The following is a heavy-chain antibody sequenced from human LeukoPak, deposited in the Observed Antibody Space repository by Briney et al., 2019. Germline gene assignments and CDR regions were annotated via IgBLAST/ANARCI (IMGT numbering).Heavy chain of an antibody. J-gene: IGHJ5*02. Sequence: SVKVSCKASGGTFSSYAISWVRQAPGQGLEWMGGIIPIFGTANYAQKFQGRVTITTDVSTSTAYMELSSLRSEDTAVYYCARDVTACGGDCINWFDPWGQGTLVTVPS. CDR3: ARDVTACGGDCINWFDP. CDR1: GGTFSSYA. CDR2: IIPIFGTA. V-gene: IGHV1-69*05. D-gene: IGHD2-21*02.